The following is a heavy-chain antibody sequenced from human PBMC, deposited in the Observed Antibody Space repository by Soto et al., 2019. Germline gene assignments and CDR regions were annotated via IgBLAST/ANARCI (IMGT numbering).Heavy chain of an antibody. D-gene: IGHD2-2*01. J-gene: IGHJ6*02. V-gene: IGHV4-39*01. CDR2: IYYSGST. CDR3: ARLHGYCISSSCHGHYAMDV. Sequence: SETLSLTCTVPSASISSTNYTWGWIRQPPGKGLEWIGNIYYSGSTYYNPSLNSRVTVSVDTSKNQFSLKVTSVTAADTAVYYCARLHGYCISSSCHGHYAMDVWGQGTTVT. CDR1: SASISSTNYT.